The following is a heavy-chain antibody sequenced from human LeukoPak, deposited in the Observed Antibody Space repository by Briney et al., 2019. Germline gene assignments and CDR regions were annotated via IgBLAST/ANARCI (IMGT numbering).Heavy chain of an antibody. J-gene: IGHJ5*02. CDR2: ISSSSSTI. D-gene: IGHD5-12*01. CDR1: GFTFSSYS. V-gene: IGHV3-48*01. Sequence: GGSLRLSCAASGFTFSSYSMNWVRQAPGKGLEWVSYISSSSSTIYYADSVKGRFTISRDNAKNSLYLQMNSLRAEDTAVYYCAKDFISGYSGYDSTNWFDPWGQGTLVTVSS. CDR3: AKDFISGYSGYDSTNWFDP.